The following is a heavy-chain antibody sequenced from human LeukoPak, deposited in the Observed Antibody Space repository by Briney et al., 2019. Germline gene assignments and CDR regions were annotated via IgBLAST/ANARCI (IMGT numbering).Heavy chain of an antibody. D-gene: IGHD3-10*01. V-gene: IGHV4-38-2*01. Sequence: PSETLSLTCAVSGYSIRSGYYWGWIRQPPGKGLEWIGSIYHSGSTYYNPSLKSRVTISVDTSKNQFSLKLRSVTAADTAVYYCAGWFGELLSSFTYWGQGALVTVSS. CDR3: AGWFGELLSSFTY. CDR2: IYHSGST. J-gene: IGHJ4*02. CDR1: GYSIRSGYY.